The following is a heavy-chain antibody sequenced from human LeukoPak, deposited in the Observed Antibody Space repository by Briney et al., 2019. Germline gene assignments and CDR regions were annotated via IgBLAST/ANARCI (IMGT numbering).Heavy chain of an antibody. CDR3: ARAKDPDTAMVRYYYYGMDV. J-gene: IGHJ6*02. CDR2: IYSGGST. V-gene: IGHV3-53*01. D-gene: IGHD5-18*01. CDR1: GFTVSSNY. Sequence: PGGSLRLSCAASGFTVSSNYMSWVRQAPGKGLEWASVIYSGGSTYYADSVKGRFTISRDNSKNTLYLQMNSLRAEDTAVYYCARAKDPDTAMVRYYYYGMDVWGQGTTVTVSS.